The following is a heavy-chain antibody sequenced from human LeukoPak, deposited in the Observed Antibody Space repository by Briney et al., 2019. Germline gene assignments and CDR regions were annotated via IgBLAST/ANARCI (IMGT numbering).Heavy chain of an antibody. J-gene: IGHJ4*02. V-gene: IGHV3-23*01. D-gene: IGHD2-15*01. CDR1: GFTLSTYA. CDR2: TSSSDAGT. CDR3: AKAPVTSCRGAYCSPFDS. Sequence: ETGGSVRLSCAASGFTLSTYAMSWLRQTPGKGLEWVAATSSSDAGTYHADSVRGRFTISRDNSKNTLYLQMNSLRAEDAAVYFCAKAPVTSCRGAYCSPFDSWGQGTLVTVSS.